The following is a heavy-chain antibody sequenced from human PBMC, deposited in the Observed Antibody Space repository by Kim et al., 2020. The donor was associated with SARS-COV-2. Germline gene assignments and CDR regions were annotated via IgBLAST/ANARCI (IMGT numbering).Heavy chain of an antibody. CDR1: GYTLTELS. V-gene: IGHV1-24*01. Sequence: ASVKVSCKVSGYTLTELSMHWVRQAPGKGLEWIGGFDPEDGETIYAQKFQGRVTMTEETSTDTAYMELSSLRSEDTAVYYCATDRGYSGYPGGYYGMDVWGQGTTVTVSS. CDR3: ATDRGYSGYPGGYYGMDV. CDR2: FDPEDGET. D-gene: IGHD5-12*01. J-gene: IGHJ6*02.